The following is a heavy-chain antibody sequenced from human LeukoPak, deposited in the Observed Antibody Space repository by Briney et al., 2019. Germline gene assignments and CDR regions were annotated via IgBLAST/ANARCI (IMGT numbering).Heavy chain of an antibody. CDR2: INHSGDT. J-gene: IGHJ5*02. Sequence: SETLSLTCNVSGGSFTNYDWSWIRQTPEKGLEWIGQINHSGDTSYNPSLRSRITLSVDRSKNQFSLKVTSVTAADTGVYYCARGPGTVGLSPWGQGTLVTVSS. CDR3: ARGPGTVGLSP. D-gene: IGHD1/OR15-1a*01. V-gene: IGHV4-34*01. CDR1: GGSFTNYD.